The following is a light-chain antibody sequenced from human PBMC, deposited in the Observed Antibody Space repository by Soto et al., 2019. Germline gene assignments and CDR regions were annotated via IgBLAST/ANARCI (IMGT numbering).Light chain of an antibody. CDR2: DAS. CDR3: QHFDDLPLT. J-gene: IGKJ4*01. Sequence: DILMTQSPSSLSASVGDRVTITCQASQDIDNYLNWYQESPGKAPKLLIYDASNLATGVSSRFSGSGSGTDFTFTITSLQPDDFTTYYCQHFDDLPLTIGGGTKVEMK. CDR1: QDIDNY. V-gene: IGKV1-33*01.